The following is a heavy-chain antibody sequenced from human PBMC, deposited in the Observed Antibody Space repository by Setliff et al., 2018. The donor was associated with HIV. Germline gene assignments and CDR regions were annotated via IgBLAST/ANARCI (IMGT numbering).Heavy chain of an antibody. J-gene: IGHJ3*02. CDR1: GGTFSRDA. V-gene: IGHV1-69*13. Sequence: SVKVSCKASGGTFSRDAISWVRQAPGQGPEWMGGIISMFGTANYAQKFQGRVTITADESTNTAYMELSSLRSEDTAVYYCARDREAEGDAFDIWGQGTMVTVSS. CDR2: IISMFGTA. D-gene: IGHD3-10*01. CDR3: ARDREAEGDAFDI.